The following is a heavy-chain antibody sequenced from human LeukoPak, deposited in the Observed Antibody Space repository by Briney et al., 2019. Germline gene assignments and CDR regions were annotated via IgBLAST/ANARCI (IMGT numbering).Heavy chain of an antibody. CDR1: GFTFSSYS. CDR3: ARVVVVITAQARTGHYYFDY. V-gene: IGHV3-21*01. Sequence: GGSLRLSCAASGFTFSSYSMNWVRQAPGKGLERVSSISSSSSYIYYADSVKGRFTISRDNAKNSLYLQMNSLRAEDTAVYYCARVVVVITAQARTGHYYFDYWGQGTLVTVSS. CDR2: ISSSSSYI. J-gene: IGHJ4*02. D-gene: IGHD3-22*01.